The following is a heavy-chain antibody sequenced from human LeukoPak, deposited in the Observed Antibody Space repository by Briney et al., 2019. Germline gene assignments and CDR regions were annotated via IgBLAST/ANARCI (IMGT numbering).Heavy chain of an antibody. D-gene: IGHD3-10*01. CDR3: AREGVDYYGSGSYYNARTHPKYYYYMDV. CDR2: IIPIFGTA. V-gene: IGHV1-69*06. Sequence: GASVKVSCKASGGTFSSYAISWVRQAPGQGLEWMGGIIPIFGTANYAQKFQGRVTITADKSTSTAYMELSRLRSDDTAVYYCAREGVDYYGSGSYYNARTHPKYYYYMDVWGKGTTVTISS. CDR1: GGTFSSYA. J-gene: IGHJ6*03.